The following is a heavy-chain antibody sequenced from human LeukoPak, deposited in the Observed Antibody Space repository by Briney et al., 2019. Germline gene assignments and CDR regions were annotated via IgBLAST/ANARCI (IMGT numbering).Heavy chain of an antibody. J-gene: IGHJ6*03. CDR2: ISGSGGST. CDR1: GFTLSIYA. CDR3: AKHGSVTTAFYYYMDV. D-gene: IGHD4-11*01. V-gene: IGHV3-23*01. Sequence: GGSLRLSCAASGFTLSIYAMSWVRQAPGKGLEWVSVISGSGGSTYYADSVKGRFTISRDNSNNTLYLQMNSLKAEDTAVYYCAKHGSVTTAFYYYMDVWDKGTTVTVSS.